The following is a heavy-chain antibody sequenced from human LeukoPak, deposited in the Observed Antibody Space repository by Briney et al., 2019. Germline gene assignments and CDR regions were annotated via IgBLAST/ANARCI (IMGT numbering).Heavy chain of an antibody. Sequence: GGSLRLSCAASGFSSSSYSMNWVRQAPGKGLEWVSFISAGGGTRNYADSVRGRFTISRDNAKNSLYLQMDSLRAEDTAVYYCAKSVGYSGDYPDYWGQGTLVTVSS. CDR2: ISAGGGTR. CDR3: AKSVGYSGDYPDY. CDR1: GFSSSSYS. J-gene: IGHJ4*02. D-gene: IGHD6-25*01. V-gene: IGHV3-48*04.